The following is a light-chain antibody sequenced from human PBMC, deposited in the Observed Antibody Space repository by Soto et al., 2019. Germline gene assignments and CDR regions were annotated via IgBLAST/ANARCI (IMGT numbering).Light chain of an antibody. CDR3: HQTDSIPET. CDR1: QSISLF. Sequence: DIQMTQSPSSLSASVGDTVTITCRASQSISLFLNWYQQKPGKAPKRLIYAASSLQSGVPSRFTGNGSGTDFTISISSLQPEDFATYSCHQTDSIPETFGQGTKVEIK. V-gene: IGKV1-39*01. J-gene: IGKJ1*01. CDR2: AAS.